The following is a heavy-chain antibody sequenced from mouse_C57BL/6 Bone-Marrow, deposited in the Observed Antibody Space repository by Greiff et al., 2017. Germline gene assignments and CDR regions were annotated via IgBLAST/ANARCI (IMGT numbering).Heavy chain of an antibody. J-gene: IGHJ4*01. CDR3: ARGYYAMDY. V-gene: IGHV1-81*01. CDR1: GYTFTSYG. Sequence: QVQLQQSGAELARPGASVKLSCKASGYTFTSYGISWVKQRTGQGLEWIGEVYPRSGNTYYNEKFKGKATLTADKSSSTAYMELRSLTSEDSEVYFCARGYYAMDYGGQGTSVTVSS. CDR2: VYPRSGNT.